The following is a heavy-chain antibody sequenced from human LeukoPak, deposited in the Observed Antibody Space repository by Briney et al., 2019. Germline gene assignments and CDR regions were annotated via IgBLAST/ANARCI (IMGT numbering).Heavy chain of an antibody. D-gene: IGHD6-19*01. V-gene: IGHV4-39*07. CDR3: ARDKTGQWLVMEY. Sequence: SETLSLTCTVSGGSISSSSYYWGWIRQPPGKGLEWIGSIYYSGSTYYNPSLKSRVTISVDTSKNQFSLKLSSVTAADTAVYYCARDKTGQWLVMEYWGQGTLVTVSS. J-gene: IGHJ4*02. CDR1: GGSISSSSYY. CDR2: IYYSGST.